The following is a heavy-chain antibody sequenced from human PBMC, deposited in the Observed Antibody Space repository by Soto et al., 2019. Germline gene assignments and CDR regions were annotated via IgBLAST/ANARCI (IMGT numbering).Heavy chain of an antibody. V-gene: IGHV3-23*01. CDR2: IRGSGGGT. Sequence: GGAVRRSGAGSGLTVSSYARTWVRQAPGKGLEWVSTIRGSGGGTYYADSVKGRFTISRDDSKDTLYLQMSSLRAEDTALYYCAKYYGSGYSVMDVWGQGTTVTVS. CDR3: AKYYGSGYSVMDV. D-gene: IGHD3-10*01. J-gene: IGHJ6*02. CDR1: GLTVSSYA.